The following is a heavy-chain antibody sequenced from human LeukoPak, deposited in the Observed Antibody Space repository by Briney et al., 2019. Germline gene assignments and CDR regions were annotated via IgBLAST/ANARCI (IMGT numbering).Heavy chain of an antibody. CDR2: IYYSGST. J-gene: IGHJ6*03. CDR3: AKGFLEWDTYYYYYMDV. V-gene: IGHV4-39*07. CDR1: GGSISSSSYY. Sequence: SETLSLTCTVSGGSISSSSYYWGWIRQPPGKGLEWIGSIYYSGSTYYNPSLKSRVTISVDTSKNQFSLKLSSVTAADTAVYYCAKGFLEWDTYYYYYMDVWGKGTTVTVSS. D-gene: IGHD3-3*01.